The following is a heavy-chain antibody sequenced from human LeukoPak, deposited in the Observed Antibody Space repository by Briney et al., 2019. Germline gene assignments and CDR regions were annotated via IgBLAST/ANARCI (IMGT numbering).Heavy chain of an antibody. V-gene: IGHV5-51*01. CDR1: GYSFTSYW. CDR3: ARRAYYDSSGYPLFDY. Sequence: GESLKISCKGSGYSFTSYWIGWVRQMPGKGLEWMGIIYPGDSDTRHSPSFQGQVTISADKSISTAYLQWSSLKASDTAMYYCARRAYYDSSGYPLFDYWGQGTLVTVSS. CDR2: IYPGDSDT. J-gene: IGHJ4*02. D-gene: IGHD3-22*01.